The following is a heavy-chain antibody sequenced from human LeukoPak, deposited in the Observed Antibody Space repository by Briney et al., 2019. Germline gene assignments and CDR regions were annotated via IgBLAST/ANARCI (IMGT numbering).Heavy chain of an antibody. J-gene: IGHJ2*01. V-gene: IGHV3-30*02. D-gene: IGHD3-10*01. CDR3: AKAHSYSASGSGANWYFDL. Sequence: PGGSLRLSCAASGFTFSSYGMHWVRQAPGKGLQWVAFIQYDGSTKYYGDSVKGRFTISRDNSKNTLYLQMNSLRDEDTALYHCAKAHSYSASGSGANWYFDLWGHGTLVTVSS. CDR2: IQYDGSTK. CDR1: GFTFSSYG.